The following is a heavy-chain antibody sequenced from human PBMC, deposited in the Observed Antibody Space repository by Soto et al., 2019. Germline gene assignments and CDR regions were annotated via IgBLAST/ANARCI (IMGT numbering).Heavy chain of an antibody. J-gene: IGHJ4*02. D-gene: IGHD6-19*01. V-gene: IGHV3-15*01. Sequence: PGGSLRLSCAASGFTFSNAWMSWVRQAPGKGLEWVGRIKSKTDGGTTDYAAPVKGRFTISRDDSKNTLYLQMNSLKTEDTAVYYCTTDGGLEWGPRVVVAGTWDYWGQGTLVTVSS. CDR3: TTDGGLEWGPRVVVAGTWDY. CDR2: IKSKTDGGTT. CDR1: GFTFSNAW.